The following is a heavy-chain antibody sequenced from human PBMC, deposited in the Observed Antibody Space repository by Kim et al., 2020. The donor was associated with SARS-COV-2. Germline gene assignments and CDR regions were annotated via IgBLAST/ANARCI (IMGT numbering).Heavy chain of an antibody. V-gene: IGHV3-33*01. J-gene: IGHJ6*02. D-gene: IGHD3-3*02. CDR1: GFTFGSYG. CDR3: ARGSFGVVMDGMDV. CDR2: IWYDGSNK. Sequence: GGSLRLSCAASGFTFGSYGMHWVRQAPGKGLEWVAIIWYDGSNKYYADSVKGRFTISRDNFKNTLFLQMNSLRAEDTAVCYCARGSFGVVMDGMDVWGQGTTVTVSS.